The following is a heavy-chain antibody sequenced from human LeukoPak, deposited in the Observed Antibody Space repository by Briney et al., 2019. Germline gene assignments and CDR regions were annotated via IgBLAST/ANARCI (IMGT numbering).Heavy chain of an antibody. CDR3: ARDPSRFEAFDI. Sequence: ASVKVSCKASGYTFTGYYMHWVRQAPGQGLEWMGWINPNSGGTNYAQKFQGRVTMTRDTSISTAYMELSRPRSDDTAVYYCARDPSRFEAFDIWGQGTMVTVSS. V-gene: IGHV1-2*02. J-gene: IGHJ3*02. CDR2: INPNSGGT. CDR1: GYTFTGYY.